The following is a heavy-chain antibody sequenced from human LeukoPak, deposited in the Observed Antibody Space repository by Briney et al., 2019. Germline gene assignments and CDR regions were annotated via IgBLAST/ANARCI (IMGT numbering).Heavy chain of an antibody. J-gene: IGHJ2*01. V-gene: IGHV3-9*01. D-gene: IGHD3-10*01. CDR3: AKDRRPTVAGGYFDH. CDR1: GFTFDDYD. CDR2: ICWNSGHR. Sequence: PGGSLRLSCAASGFTFDDYDMHWVRHAPGKGLEWVSGICWNSGHRGYADSVQGRFTISRDNAKKYLYLQMKSLRAEDTALYYCAKDRRPTVAGGYFDHWGRGTLVIVSS.